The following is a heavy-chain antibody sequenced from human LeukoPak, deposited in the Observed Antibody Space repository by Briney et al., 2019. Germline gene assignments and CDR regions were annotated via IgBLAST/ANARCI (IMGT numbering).Heavy chain of an antibody. CDR2: ISYDGSNK. J-gene: IGHJ6*02. D-gene: IGHD2-2*01. CDR3: AREVEGCSSTSCYVPDYYYYGMDV. Sequence: AGGSLRLSCAASGFTFSSYAMHWVRQAPGKGLEWVAVISYDGSNKYYADSVKGRFTISRDNSKNTLYLQMNSLRAEGTAVYYCAREVEGCSSTSCYVPDYYYYGMDVWGQGTTVTVSS. V-gene: IGHV3-30-3*01. CDR1: GFTFSSYA.